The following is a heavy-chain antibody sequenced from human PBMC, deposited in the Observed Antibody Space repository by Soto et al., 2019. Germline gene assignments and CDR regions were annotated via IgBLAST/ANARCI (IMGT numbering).Heavy chain of an antibody. D-gene: IGHD3-10*01. J-gene: IGHJ4*02. CDR3: AKELLRLGESLERYFDY. CDR1: GFTFSSYA. CDR2: ISGSGSSR. V-gene: IGHV3-23*01. Sequence: GGSLRLSCAASGFTFSSYAMSWVRQAPGKGLEWVSAISGSGSSRYYADSAKGRFTISRDNSKNTLFLQLNSLRAEDTAVYYCAKELLRLGESLERYFDYWGQGTLVTVYS.